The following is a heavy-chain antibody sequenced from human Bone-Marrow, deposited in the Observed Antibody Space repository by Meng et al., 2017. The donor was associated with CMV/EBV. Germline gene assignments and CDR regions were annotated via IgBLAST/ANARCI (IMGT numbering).Heavy chain of an antibody. Sequence: ASVKVSCKASGGTFTSYDINWVRQATGQGLEWMGWMNPNSGNTGYAQKFQGRVTMTRNTSISTAYMELSSLRSEDTAVYYCARGRVPRELLRNAFDIWGQGTMVTVSS. CDR2: MNPNSGNT. CDR3: ARGRVPRELLRNAFDI. V-gene: IGHV1-8*01. D-gene: IGHD1-26*01. CDR1: GGTFTSYD. J-gene: IGHJ3*02.